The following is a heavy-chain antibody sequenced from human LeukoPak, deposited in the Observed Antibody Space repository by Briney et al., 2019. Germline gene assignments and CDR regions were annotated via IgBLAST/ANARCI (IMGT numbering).Heavy chain of an antibody. V-gene: IGHV3-15*01. D-gene: IGHD3-10*01. Sequence: TSGGSLRLSCAASGFTFTNAWMNWVRQAPGRGLEWVGLIKNKPDGGTTDYAAPVKGRFTISRDDSKNTLYLQMNSLKTEDTAVYYCTTGYYGSGSYHPADAFDIWGQGTMVTVSS. CDR2: IKNKPDGGTT. J-gene: IGHJ3*02. CDR3: TTGYYGSGSYHPADAFDI. CDR1: GFTFTNAW.